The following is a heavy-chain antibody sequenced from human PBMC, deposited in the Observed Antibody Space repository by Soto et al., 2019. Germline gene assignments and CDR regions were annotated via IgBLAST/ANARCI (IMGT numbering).Heavy chain of an antibody. J-gene: IGHJ4*02. CDR1: GGTFSSNA. D-gene: IGHD4-17*01. CDR2: IIPIFGTA. V-gene: IGHV1-69*01. CDR3: ARINDDYGDYVLHYYFDY. Sequence: QVQLVQSGAEVKKPGSSVKVSCKASGGTFSSNAVSWVRQAPGQGLEWMGGIIPIFGTANYAQKFQGRVTITADESTSTAYMELSSLRSEDTAVYYCARINDDYGDYVLHYYFDYWGQGTLVTVSS.